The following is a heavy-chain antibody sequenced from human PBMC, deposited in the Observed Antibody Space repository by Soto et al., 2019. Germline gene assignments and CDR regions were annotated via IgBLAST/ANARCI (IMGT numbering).Heavy chain of an antibody. Sequence: QVQLQQSGAGLLKPSETLSLTCAVSGGSFSGYYWTWIRQPPGPGLEWIGEINHSGSNNHNPNLKGPVTISVYTTKSYFSPKLTSVTAADTSVYYCARVKITGLLDYWGQGTLVTVSS. CDR3: ARVKITGLLDY. CDR2: INHSGSN. V-gene: IGHV4-34*01. J-gene: IGHJ4*02. CDR1: GGSFSGYY. D-gene: IGHD2-8*02.